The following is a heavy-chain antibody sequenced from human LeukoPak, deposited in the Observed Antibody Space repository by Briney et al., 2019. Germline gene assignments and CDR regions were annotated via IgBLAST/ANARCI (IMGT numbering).Heavy chain of an antibody. CDR3: ARVYFTVFYFDY. J-gene: IGHJ4*02. CDR1: GGSFSGYY. Sequence: SETLSLTCAVYGGSFSGYYWSWIRQPPGKGLEWIGEINHSGSTNYNPSLKSRVTISVDTSKNQFSLKLSSVTAADTAVYYCARVYFTVFYFDYWGQGTLVTVSS. D-gene: IGHD4-17*01. V-gene: IGHV4-34*01. CDR2: INHSGST.